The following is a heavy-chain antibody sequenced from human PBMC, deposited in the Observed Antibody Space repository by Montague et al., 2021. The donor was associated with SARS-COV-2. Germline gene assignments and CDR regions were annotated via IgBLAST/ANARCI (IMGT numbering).Heavy chain of an antibody. V-gene: IGHV3-21*01. J-gene: IGHJ6*02. Sequence: SLRLSCAASGFTFSSYSMNWVRQAPGKGLVWVSSISSSSSYIYYADSVKGRFTISRDNAKNSLYLQMNSLRAEDTAVYYCARDPLDYGLWSSGSYYNAYYYYGMDVWGQGTTVTVSS. CDR1: GFTFSSYS. CDR3: ARDPLDYGLWSSGSYYNAYYYYGMDV. D-gene: IGHD3-10*01. CDR2: ISSSSSYI.